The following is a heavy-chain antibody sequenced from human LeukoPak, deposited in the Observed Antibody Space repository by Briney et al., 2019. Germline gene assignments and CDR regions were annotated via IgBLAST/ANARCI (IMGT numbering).Heavy chain of an antibody. J-gene: IGHJ4*02. Sequence: PGGSLRLSCAASGFTFSSYEMNWVRQAPGKGLEWVSYISSSGSTIYYADSVKGRFTISRDNAKNSLYLQMNSLRAEDTAVYYCARESSSWSVHRHFDYWGQGTLVTVSS. CDR2: ISSSGSTI. D-gene: IGHD6-13*01. V-gene: IGHV3-48*03. CDR1: GFTFSSYE. CDR3: ARESSSWSVHRHFDY.